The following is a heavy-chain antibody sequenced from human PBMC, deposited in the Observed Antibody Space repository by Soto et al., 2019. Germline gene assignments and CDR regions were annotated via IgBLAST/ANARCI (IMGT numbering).Heavy chain of an antibody. Sequence: LRLSCAASGFTFISYGMHWVRQAPGKGLEWVAVISYDGSNKYYADSVKGRFTISRDNSKNTLYLQMNSLRAEDTAVYYCAKASNYLYFYSYGMEVWGQGTTVTVSS. J-gene: IGHJ6*01. CDR3: AKASNYLYFYSYGMEV. CDR1: GFTFISYG. CDR2: ISYDGSNK. V-gene: IGHV3-30*18. D-gene: IGHD4-4*01.